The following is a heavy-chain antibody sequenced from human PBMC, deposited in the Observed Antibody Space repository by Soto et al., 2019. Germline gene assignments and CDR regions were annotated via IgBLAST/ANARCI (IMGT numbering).Heavy chain of an antibody. Sequence: RASVKVSCKTSGYTFTDHGLSWVRQAPGQGLEWLGWVSPYNGNTKYAQKFQGRVTMTTDTSTRTPYMELRSLRPDDTAVYYCARVIAARPDYGMDVWGQGTTVTVS. CDR3: ARVIAARPDYGMDV. CDR2: VSPYNGNT. D-gene: IGHD6-6*01. V-gene: IGHV1-18*01. CDR1: GYTFTDHG. J-gene: IGHJ6*02.